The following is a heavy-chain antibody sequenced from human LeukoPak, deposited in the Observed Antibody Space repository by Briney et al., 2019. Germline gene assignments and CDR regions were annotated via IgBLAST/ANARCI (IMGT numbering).Heavy chain of an antibody. V-gene: IGHV4-39*01. CDR2: IYYSGST. D-gene: IGHD2-2*01. Sequence: KASETLSLTCTVSRGSISSSSYYWGWIRQPPGKGLEWIGSIYYSGSTYYNPSLKSRVTISVDTSKNQFSLKLSSVTAADTAVYYCAGGYCSSTSCSYFYYYYYYMDVWGKGTAVTVSS. CDR1: RGSISSSSYY. J-gene: IGHJ6*03. CDR3: AGGYCSSTSCSYFYYYYYYMDV.